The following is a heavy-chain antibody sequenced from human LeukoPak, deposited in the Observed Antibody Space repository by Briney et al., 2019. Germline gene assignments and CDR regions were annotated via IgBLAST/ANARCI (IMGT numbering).Heavy chain of an antibody. Sequence: PGGSLRLSGAASGFTFDDYGMSWVRQAPGKGLEWVSGINWNGGSTGYADSVKGRFTISRDNAKNSLYLQMNSLRAEDTALYHCARVKEYHSSGYSTYYFDYWGQGTLVTVSS. V-gene: IGHV3-20*01. CDR3: ARVKEYHSSGYSTYYFDY. J-gene: IGHJ4*02. CDR1: GFTFDDYG. D-gene: IGHD3-22*01. CDR2: INWNGGST.